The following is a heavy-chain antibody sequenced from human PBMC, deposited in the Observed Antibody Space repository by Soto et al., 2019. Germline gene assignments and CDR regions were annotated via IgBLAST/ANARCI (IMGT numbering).Heavy chain of an antibody. CDR1: GGTFSSYA. CDR2: IIPIFGTA. CDR3: ATNHYYDSSGYFQPFDY. V-gene: IGHV1-69*06. Sequence: ASVQVSCKASGGTFSSYASSWVRQAPGQGLEWMGGIIPIFGTANYAQKFQGRVTITADKSTSTAYMELSSLRSEDTAVYYCATNHYYDSSGYFQPFDYWGQGTLVTVSS. J-gene: IGHJ4*02. D-gene: IGHD3-22*01.